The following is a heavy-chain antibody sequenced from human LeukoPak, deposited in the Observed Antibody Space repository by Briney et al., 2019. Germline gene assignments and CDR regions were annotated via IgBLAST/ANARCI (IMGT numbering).Heavy chain of an antibody. J-gene: IGHJ4*02. CDR1: GFTFSSYA. V-gene: IGHV3-30-3*01. CDR2: ISYDGSNK. D-gene: IGHD3-10*01. Sequence: GGSLRLSCAASGFTFSSYAMHWVRQAPGKGLEWVAVISYDGSNKYYADSVKGRFTISRDNSKNTLYLQMNSLRAEDTAVYYCARAWGVRTARLDYWGQGTLVTVSS. CDR3: ARAWGVRTARLDY.